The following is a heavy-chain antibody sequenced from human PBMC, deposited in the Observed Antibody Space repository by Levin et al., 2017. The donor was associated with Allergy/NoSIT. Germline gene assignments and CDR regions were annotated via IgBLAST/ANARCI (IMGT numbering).Heavy chain of an antibody. CDR3: TKYHGRVTASPWF. V-gene: IGHV3-9*01. Sequence: GGSLRLSCAASGFTFDDYAMHWVRQLPGKGLEWVSGIMFDGRSIGYADSVKGRFTISRDNAKNSLYLQMNSLRTEDTAFYFCTKYHGRVTASPWFWGPGTLVTVSA. J-gene: IGHJ4*02. D-gene: IGHD3-22*01. CDR2: IMFDGRSI. CDR1: GFTFDDYA.